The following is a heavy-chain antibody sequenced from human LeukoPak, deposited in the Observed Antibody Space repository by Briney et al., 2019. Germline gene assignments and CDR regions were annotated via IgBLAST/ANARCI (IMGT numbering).Heavy chain of an antibody. D-gene: IGHD6-19*01. CDR2: INHSGST. CDR3: ARGKQWLAY. Sequence: PSETLSLTCAVYGGSFSGYYWSWIRQPPGKGLEWIGEINHSGSTNYNPSLKSRVTIPVDTSKNQFSLKLSSVAAADTAVYYCARGKQWLAYWGQGTLVTVSS. CDR1: GGSFSGYY. J-gene: IGHJ4*02. V-gene: IGHV4-34*01.